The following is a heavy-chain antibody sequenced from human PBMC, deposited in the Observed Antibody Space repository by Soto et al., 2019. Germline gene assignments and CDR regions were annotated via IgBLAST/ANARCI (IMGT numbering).Heavy chain of an antibody. CDR1: GGSISSYY. J-gene: IGHJ6*02. V-gene: IGHV4-59*01. D-gene: IGHD3-10*01. CDR3: ASLRITTKPYYYYGKDV. Sequence: SETLSLTCTVSGGSISSYYWSWIRQPPGKGLEWIGCINYSGSTNYIPSLTSRVTISVDTSKNQSSRKLSSVTAADTTVYNCASLRITTKPYYYYGKDVWGQVTPVTVSS. CDR2: INYSGST.